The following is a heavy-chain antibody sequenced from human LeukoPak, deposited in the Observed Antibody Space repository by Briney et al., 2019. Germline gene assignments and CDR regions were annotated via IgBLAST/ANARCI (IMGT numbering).Heavy chain of an antibody. D-gene: IGHD4-17*01. CDR3: AILFGDYPDY. J-gene: IGHJ4*02. CDR1: GYSFTSYW. Sequence: PGESLKISRKGSGYSFTSYWITWVRQMPGKGLEWMGTIDPSDSYTNYSPSFQGHVTISADKSISTAYLQWSSLKASDTAMYYCAILFGDYPDYWGQGTLVTVSS. V-gene: IGHV5-10-1*01. CDR2: IDPSDSYT.